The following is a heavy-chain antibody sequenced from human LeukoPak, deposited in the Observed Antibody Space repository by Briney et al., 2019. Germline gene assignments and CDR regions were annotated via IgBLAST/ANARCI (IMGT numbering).Heavy chain of an antibody. J-gene: IGHJ4*02. CDR1: GFTFSLYW. Sequence: GGSLRLSCAASGFTFSLYWMNWVRRAPGKGLEWVANIKQDGSEKNYVDSVKGRFTISRDNAKNTLYLQMNSLRAEDTAVYYCARPYYDSSGYRFDYWGQGTLVTVSS. D-gene: IGHD3-22*01. CDR3: ARPYYDSSGYRFDY. CDR2: IKQDGSEK. V-gene: IGHV3-7*01.